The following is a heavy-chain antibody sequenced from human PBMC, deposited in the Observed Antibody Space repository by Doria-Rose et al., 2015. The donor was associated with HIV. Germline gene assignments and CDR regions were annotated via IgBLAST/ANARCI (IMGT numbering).Heavy chain of an antibody. CDR3: ARIKSSRWYHKYYFDF. Sequence: QITLKESGPVLVKPTETLTLTCTVSGVSLSSPGMGVSWIRQPPVKALEWLANIFSDDERSKKTSLKSRLTISRGTSKSQVVLTMTDMDPVDTATYYCARIKSSRWYHKYYFDFWGQGTLVIVSA. D-gene: IGHD6-13*01. CDR1: GVSLSSPGMG. J-gene: IGHJ4*02. CDR2: IFSDDER. V-gene: IGHV2-26*01.